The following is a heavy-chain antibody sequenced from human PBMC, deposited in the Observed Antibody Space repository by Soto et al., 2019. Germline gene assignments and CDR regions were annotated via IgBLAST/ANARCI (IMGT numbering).Heavy chain of an antibody. Sequence: SETLCLTCTVSGGSISTYYWSWIRQPPGKGLEWIGYIYYSGSTNYNPSLKSRVTISVDTSKNQFSLKLSSVTAADTAVYYCARRPPSYYFDYWGQGTLVTVSS. CDR1: GGSISTYY. CDR2: IYYSGST. D-gene: IGHD2-15*01. V-gene: IGHV4-59*01. CDR3: ARRPPSYYFDY. J-gene: IGHJ4*02.